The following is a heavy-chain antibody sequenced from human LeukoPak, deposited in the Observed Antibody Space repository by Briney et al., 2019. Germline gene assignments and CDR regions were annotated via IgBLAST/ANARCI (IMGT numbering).Heavy chain of an antibody. CDR2: ISGSGGST. CDR3: AKGPSSVASQNDY. D-gene: IGHD6-6*01. V-gene: IGHV3-23*01. Sequence: PGGSLRLSCAASGFTLSSYAMSWVRQAPGMGLEWVSVISGSGGSTYYADSVKGRFTISRDNSKNTLYLQMNSLRAEDTAVYYCAKGPSSVASQNDYWGQGTLVTVSS. CDR1: GFTLSSYA. J-gene: IGHJ4*02.